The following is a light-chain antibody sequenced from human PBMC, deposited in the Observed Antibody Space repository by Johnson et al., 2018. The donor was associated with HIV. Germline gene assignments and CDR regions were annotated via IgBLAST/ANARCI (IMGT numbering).Light chain of an antibody. CDR3: GTWDSSLSVNYV. Sequence: QSVLTQPPSVSAAPGQKVTISCSGSSCDIGNNYVSWHQKFPGAAPKVLIYDNNKRPSGTPDRFSGSKSGTSATLGITGLQTGDEADYYCGTWDSSLSVNYVFGTGTKVTVL. V-gene: IGLV1-51*01. CDR1: SCDIGNNY. CDR2: DNN. J-gene: IGLJ1*01.